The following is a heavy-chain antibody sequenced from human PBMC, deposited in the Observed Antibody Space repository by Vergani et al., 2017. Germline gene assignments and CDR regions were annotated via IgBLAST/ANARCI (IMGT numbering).Heavy chain of an antibody. CDR2: ISGSGGST. CDR3: AKDFDIDYYGSGGFFY. D-gene: IGHD3-10*01. J-gene: IGHJ4*02. CDR1: GFTFSSYA. V-gene: IGHV3-23*01. Sequence: EVQLLESGGGLVQPGGSLRLSCAASGFTFSSYAMSWVRQAPGKGLEWVSAISGSGGSTYYADSVKGRFTIARDNSKNTPYLQMNSLRAEDTAVYYCAKDFDIDYYGSGGFFYWGQGTLVTVSS.